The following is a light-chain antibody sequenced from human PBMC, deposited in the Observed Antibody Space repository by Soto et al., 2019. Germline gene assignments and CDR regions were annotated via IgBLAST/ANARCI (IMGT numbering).Light chain of an antibody. J-gene: IGKJ1*01. V-gene: IGKV1-39*01. CDR1: QTIDKY. CDR2: GAS. Sequence: IQMTQSPSSLSASVGDRVTITCRASQTIDKYLNWYQHIPGRAPKLLIYGASSLQSGVPTRFSGSGGGTYFPLTISRLQHEDLATCYWQQSYSRPGTVGRGTRVE. CDR3: QQSYSRPGT.